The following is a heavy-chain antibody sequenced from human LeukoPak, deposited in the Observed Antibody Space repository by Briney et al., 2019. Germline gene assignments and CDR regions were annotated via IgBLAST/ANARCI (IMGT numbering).Heavy chain of an antibody. CDR2: ISGRGDSP. CDR3: AKSGLNRFDY. J-gene: IGHJ4*02. CDR1: GFTFSSYA. D-gene: IGHD2-15*01. V-gene: IGHV3-23*01. Sequence: GGSLRLSCAASGFTFSSYAMSWVRQAPGKGLEWVSTISGRGDSPNYADSVKGRFTISRDISKNTLYLQMSSLRAEDTALYYCAKSGLNRFDYWGQGTLVTVSS.